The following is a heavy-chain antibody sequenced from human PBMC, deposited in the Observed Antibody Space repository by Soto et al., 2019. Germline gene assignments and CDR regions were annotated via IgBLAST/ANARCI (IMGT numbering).Heavy chain of an antibody. J-gene: IGHJ2*01. V-gene: IGHV3-21*01. D-gene: IGHD2-8*02. CDR1: GFTFDTYT. CDR3: ARGSASKSGHLWYFDL. Sequence: EVQVVEPGGGLAKPGGSLRLSCTASGFTFDTYTMNCLRQVPGRGREWVSSISATTTYKYYAASVEGRFTISRDNAKNSLYLQTNSLGAEDTAVYYCARGSASKSGHLWYFDLWGRGTLVTVSS. CDR2: ISATTTYK.